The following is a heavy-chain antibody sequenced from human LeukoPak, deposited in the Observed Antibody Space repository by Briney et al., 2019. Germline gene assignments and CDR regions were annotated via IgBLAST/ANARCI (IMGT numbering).Heavy chain of an antibody. V-gene: IGHV4-34*01. Sequence: SETLSLTCAVYGGSFSGYYWSWIRQPPGKGLEWIGEINHSGSTNYNPSLTSRVTISVDTSKNQFSLKLSSVTAADTAVYYCARRPRYYYGSGSYYEVYFDYWGRGTLVSVSS. CDR2: INHSGST. J-gene: IGHJ4*02. D-gene: IGHD3-10*01. CDR1: GGSFSGYY. CDR3: ARRPRYYYGSGSYYEVYFDY.